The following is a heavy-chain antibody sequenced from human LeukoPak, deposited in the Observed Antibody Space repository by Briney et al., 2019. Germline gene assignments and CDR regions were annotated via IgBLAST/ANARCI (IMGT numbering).Heavy chain of an antibody. J-gene: IGHJ4*02. CDR1: GFTFSSYA. CDR2: ISGSGGST. V-gene: IGHV3-23*01. D-gene: IGHD1-7*01. Sequence: GGSLRLSCAASGFTFSSYAMSWVRQAPGQGLEWVSAISGSGGSTYYADSVKGRFTISRDNSKNTLYLQMNSLRAEDTAVYYCAKDERNWNYNLASQTYDWGQGTLVTVSS. CDR3: AKDERNWNYNLASQTYD.